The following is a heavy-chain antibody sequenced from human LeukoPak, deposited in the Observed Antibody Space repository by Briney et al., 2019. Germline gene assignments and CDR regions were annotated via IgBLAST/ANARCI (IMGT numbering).Heavy chain of an antibody. D-gene: IGHD5-18*01. V-gene: IGHV4-31*03. J-gene: IGHJ4*02. CDR3: ARGRIYTYGTSGPGLDY. CDR1: GGSISSGGFF. Sequence: PSETLSLTCTVSGGSISSGGFFWTWIRQHPGKGLEWIGYIYYSGSTHYNPSLRSRVTISVDTSKNQFSLKLTSVTAADTAVYYCARGRIYTYGTSGPGLDYWGQGTLVTVSS. CDR2: IYYSGST.